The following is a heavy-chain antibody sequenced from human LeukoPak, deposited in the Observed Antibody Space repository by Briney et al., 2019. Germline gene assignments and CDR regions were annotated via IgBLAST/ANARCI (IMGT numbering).Heavy chain of an antibody. CDR1: GYIFIGHY. CDR2: INPNSGGT. D-gene: IGHD2/OR15-2a*01. J-gene: IGHJ4*02. V-gene: IGHV1-2*02. CDR3: ARGISGLPDY. Sequence: ASVKVSCKASGYIFIGHYMHWVRQAPGQGREWMGWINPNSGGTNYAQKFQGRVTMTRDTSTSTAYMELSRLRSDDTAVYYCARGISGLPDYWGQGTLVTVSS.